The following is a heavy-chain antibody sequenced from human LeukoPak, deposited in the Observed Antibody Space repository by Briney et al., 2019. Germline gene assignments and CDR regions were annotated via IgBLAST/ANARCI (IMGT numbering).Heavy chain of an antibody. J-gene: IGHJ5*02. CDR3: VRSVFS. V-gene: IGHV3-66*01. Sequence: GGSLRLSCAASLFTDGSNHMTWVRQAPGRGLECVSLIYADGRTFYTDSVRGRFTISRDNSRNTVDLQMNRLRAEDTAVYFCVRSVFSWGQGTRVTVSS. CDR2: IYADGRT. CDR1: LFTDGSNH. D-gene: IGHD2-8*01.